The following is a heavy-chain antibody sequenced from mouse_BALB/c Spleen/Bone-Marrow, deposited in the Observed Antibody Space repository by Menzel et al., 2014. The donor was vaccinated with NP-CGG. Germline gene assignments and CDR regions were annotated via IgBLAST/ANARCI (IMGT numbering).Heavy chain of an antibody. D-gene: IGHD2-1*01. Sequence: LVKPGXSVKLSCKASXYXFXSYWINWIXQRPGQGLEWIGRIAPGCGSSYYNEMFKGKATLTVDTSSSTAYIQLSXLSSEDSAVYFCARFPIYYGSYXAMDYWGXXXSVTVSS. CDR2: IAPGCGSS. J-gene: IGHJ4*01. V-gene: IGHV1S41*01. CDR3: ARFPIYYGSYXAMDY. CDR1: XYXFXSYW.